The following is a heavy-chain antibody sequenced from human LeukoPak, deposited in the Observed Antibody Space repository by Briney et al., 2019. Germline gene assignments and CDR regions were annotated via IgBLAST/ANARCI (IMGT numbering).Heavy chain of an antibody. J-gene: IGHJ4*02. Sequence: ASVKVSCKVSGYTLTELSMHWVRQAPGKGLEWMGGFDPEDSETIYAQKFQGRVTMTEDTSTDTAYMELSSLRSEDTAVYYCATEGGTMIVGHSYFDYWGQGTLVTASS. D-gene: IGHD3-22*01. V-gene: IGHV1-24*01. CDR3: ATEGGTMIVGHSYFDY. CDR1: GYTLTELS. CDR2: FDPEDSET.